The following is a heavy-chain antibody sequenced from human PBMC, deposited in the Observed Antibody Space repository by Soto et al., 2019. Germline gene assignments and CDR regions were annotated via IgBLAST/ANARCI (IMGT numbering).Heavy chain of an antibody. Sequence: GESLKISCKASGYTFTNYWIAWVRQMPGKGLEWMGLIYPGDSDTTYSPSFQGQVTISADKSISTAYLQWSSLKASDTAIYYCARTGYCSRSDCSDFDYTGQGTPVTVSS. CDR2: IYPGDSDT. CDR1: GYTFTNYW. J-gene: IGHJ4*02. V-gene: IGHV5-51*01. CDR3: ARTGYCSRSDCSDFDY. D-gene: IGHD2-2*01.